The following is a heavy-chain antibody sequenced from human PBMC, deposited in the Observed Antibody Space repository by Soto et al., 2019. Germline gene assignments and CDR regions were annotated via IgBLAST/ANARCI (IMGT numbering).Heavy chain of an antibody. CDR1: GYTFTSYG. D-gene: IGHD1-26*01. J-gene: IGHJ5*02. CDR3: AGDAGRAESNWFDP. CDR2: ISAYNGNT. V-gene: IGHV1-18*01. Sequence: QVQLVQSGAEVKKPGASVKVSCKAPGYTFTSYGISWVRQAPGQGLEWMGWISAYNGNTNYAQKLQGRVTMTTDTSTSTAYMELRSLRSDDTAVYDCAGDAGRAESNWFDPWGQGTLVTVSS.